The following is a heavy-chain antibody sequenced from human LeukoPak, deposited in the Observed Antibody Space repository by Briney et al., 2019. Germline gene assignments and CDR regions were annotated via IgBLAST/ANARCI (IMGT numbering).Heavy chain of an antibody. Sequence: SETLSLTCAVYGGSFSDYYWNWIRQPPGKGLEWIGEINHSGSTNYNPSLKSRVTISVDTSKNQFSLKLSSVTAADTAMYYCARDETYSSDWQSNHYYYYMDVWGIGTTVTVSS. CDR3: ARDETYSSDWQSNHYYYYMDV. CDR2: INHSGST. CDR1: GGSFSDYY. J-gene: IGHJ6*03. V-gene: IGHV4-34*01. D-gene: IGHD6-19*01.